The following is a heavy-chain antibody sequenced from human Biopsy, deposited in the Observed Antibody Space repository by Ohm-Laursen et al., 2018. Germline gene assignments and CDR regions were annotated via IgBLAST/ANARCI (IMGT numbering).Heavy chain of an antibody. V-gene: IGHV3-74*03. CDR2: IKSDGTT. CDR1: GFTFSNYW. CDR3: VSDGNYSLDQ. D-gene: IGHD1-7*01. J-gene: IGHJ4*02. Sequence: GSLRLSCAASGFTFSNYWMHWVRQPPGEGLVWVSRIKSDGTTLYADFMKGRFTLSRDNEKNTLDLQMNGLTVEDTAVYYCVSDGNYSLDQWGQGTLVTVSS.